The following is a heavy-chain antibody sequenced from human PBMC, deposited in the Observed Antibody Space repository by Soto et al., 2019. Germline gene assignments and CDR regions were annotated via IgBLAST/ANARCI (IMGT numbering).Heavy chain of an antibody. Sequence: PSQTLSLTCDISGDSVSSNSAAWNWIRQTPSRGLEWLGRTYYRSKWYINYAVSVKSRITVNPDTSKNQFSLQLNSVTHEDTAVFYFVRGSCDDVTGLYYMDVWGKGTTLTVSS. D-gene: IGHD2-8*02. J-gene: IGHJ6*03. CDR1: GDSVSSNSAA. V-gene: IGHV6-1*01. CDR2: TYYRSKWYI. CDR3: VRGSCDDVTGLYYMDV.